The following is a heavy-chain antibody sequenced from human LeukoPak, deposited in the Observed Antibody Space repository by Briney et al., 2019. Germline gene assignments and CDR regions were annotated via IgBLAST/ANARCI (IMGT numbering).Heavy chain of an antibody. CDR3: ARDPRDSFYYDILTGYYNSDAFDI. D-gene: IGHD3-9*01. CDR2: IKYDGGER. J-gene: IGHJ3*02. Sequence: GGSLRLSCAASGFTLSTYWMGWVRQAPGKGLEWVANIKYDGGERYYVDSVKGRFTISRDNAKNSLYLQMNSLRAEDTAVYYCARDPRDSFYYDILTGYYNSDAFDIWGQGTMVTVSS. V-gene: IGHV3-7*01. CDR1: GFTLSTYW.